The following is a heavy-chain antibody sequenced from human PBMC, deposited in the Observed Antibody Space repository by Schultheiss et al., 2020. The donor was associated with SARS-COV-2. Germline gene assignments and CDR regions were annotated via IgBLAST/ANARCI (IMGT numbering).Heavy chain of an antibody. V-gene: IGHV5-51*01. D-gene: IGHD5-24*01. CDR2: IYPGDSDT. Sequence: GESLKISCKGSGYSFTTYWIGWVRQMPGKGLEWMGIIYPGDSDTRYSPSFQGQVTISADKSISTAYLQWSSLKASDTAMYYCARVRARDGYNPYYYNGMDVWGQGTTVTVSS. J-gene: IGHJ6*02. CDR3: ARVRARDGYNPYYYNGMDV. CDR1: GYSFTTYW.